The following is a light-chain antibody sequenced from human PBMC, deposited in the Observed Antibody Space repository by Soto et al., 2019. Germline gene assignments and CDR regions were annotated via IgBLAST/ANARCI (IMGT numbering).Light chain of an antibody. CDR1: QSVDID. CDR3: QQYGSSPT. CDR2: GAS. V-gene: IGKV3-20*01. J-gene: IGKJ1*01. Sequence: PGERVTLSCRASQSVDIDLAWYQQKPGQAPRLLIYGASSRATGIPDRFSGSGSGTDFTLTISRLEPEDFAVYYCQQYGSSPTFGQGTKVEIK.